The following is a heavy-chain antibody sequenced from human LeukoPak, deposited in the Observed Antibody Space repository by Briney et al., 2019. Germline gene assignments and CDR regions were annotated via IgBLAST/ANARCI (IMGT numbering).Heavy chain of an antibody. CDR1: GGSISSSNW. CDR2: IYYSGST. J-gene: IGHJ5*02. V-gene: IGHV4-30-4*01. D-gene: IGHD3-10*01. CDR3: ARYGSGSYGSINWFDP. Sequence: SETLSLTCAVSGGSISSSNWWSWVRQPPGKGLEWIGYIYYSGSTYYNPSLKSRVTISVDTSKNQFSLKLSSVTAADTAVYYCARYGSGSYGSINWFDPWGQGTLVTVSS.